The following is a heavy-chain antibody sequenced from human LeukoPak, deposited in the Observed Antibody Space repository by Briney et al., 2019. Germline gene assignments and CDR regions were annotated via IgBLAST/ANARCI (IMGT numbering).Heavy chain of an antibody. D-gene: IGHD6-13*01. Sequence: PGGSLRLSCAPSGFTFSSYAMSGVPHAPGEGPEGVSAISGSGGSTYYADSVKGRFTISRDSSTNTLSLQMNSLRAEDTAVYYCAKYLDLWGSSWCFDYWGQGTLVTVSS. J-gene: IGHJ4*02. CDR3: AKYLDLWGSSWCFDY. CDR2: ISGSGGST. CDR1: GFTFSSYA. V-gene: IGHV3-23*01.